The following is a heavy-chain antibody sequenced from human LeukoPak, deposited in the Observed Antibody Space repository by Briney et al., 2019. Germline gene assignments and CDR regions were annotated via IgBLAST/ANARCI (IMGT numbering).Heavy chain of an antibody. Sequence: PGRSLRLSCAASGFTFSSYAMHWVRQAPGKGLEWVAFIRYDGSNKYYADSVKGRFTISRDNSKNTLYLQMNSLRAEDTAVYYCAREGYCSSTSCSEVGYYYYGMDVWGQGTTVTVSS. CDR2: IRYDGSNK. D-gene: IGHD2-2*01. V-gene: IGHV3-30*04. CDR1: GFTFSSYA. J-gene: IGHJ6*02. CDR3: AREGYCSSTSCSEVGYYYYGMDV.